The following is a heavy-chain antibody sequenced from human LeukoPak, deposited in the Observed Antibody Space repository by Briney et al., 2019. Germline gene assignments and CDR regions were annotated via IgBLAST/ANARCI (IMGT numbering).Heavy chain of an antibody. CDR2: IYYSGST. CDR3: ARVPPGTVTRGYYFDY. CDR1: GGPISSSSYY. J-gene: IGHJ4*02. D-gene: IGHD4-17*01. V-gene: IGHV4-39*07. Sequence: PSETLSLTCTVSGGPISSSSYYWGWIRQPPGKGLEWIGSIYYSGSTYYNPSLKSRVTISVDTSKNQFSLKLSSVTAADTAVYYCARVPPGTVTRGYYFDYWGQGTLVTVSS.